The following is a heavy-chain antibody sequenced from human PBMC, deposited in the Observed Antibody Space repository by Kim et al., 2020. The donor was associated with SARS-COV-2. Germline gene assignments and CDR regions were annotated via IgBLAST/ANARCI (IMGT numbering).Heavy chain of an antibody. Sequence: SSSYIYYADSVKGRFTISRDNAKNSLYLQMNSLRAEDTAVYYCARGHNGDWGQGTLVTVSS. V-gene: IGHV3-21*01. D-gene: IGHD2-8*01. CDR2: SSSYI. J-gene: IGHJ4*02. CDR3: ARGHNGD.